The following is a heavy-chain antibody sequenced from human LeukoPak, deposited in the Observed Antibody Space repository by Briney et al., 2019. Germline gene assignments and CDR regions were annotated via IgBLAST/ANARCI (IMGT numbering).Heavy chain of an antibody. CDR2: IHTSGST. CDR1: GGSISSYY. Sequence: SETLSLTCTVSGGSISSYYWSWIRQPPGKGLEWIGYIHTSGSTNYNPSLKSRVTISVDTSKNQFSLKLSSVTAADTAVYYCARGITGTTGNYFDYWGQGTLVTVSS. J-gene: IGHJ4*02. CDR3: ARGITGTTGNYFDY. D-gene: IGHD1-7*01. V-gene: IGHV4-4*09.